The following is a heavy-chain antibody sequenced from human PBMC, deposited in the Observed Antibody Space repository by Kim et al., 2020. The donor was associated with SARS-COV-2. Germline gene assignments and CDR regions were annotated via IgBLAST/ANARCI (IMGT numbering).Heavy chain of an antibody. CDR3: AAPLEMATNPLGY. CDR1: GGTFSSYA. Sequence: SVKVSCKASGGTFSSYAISWVRQAPGQGLEWMGGIIPIFGTANYAQKFQGRVTITADESTSTAYMELSSLRSEDAAVYYCAAPLEMATNPLGYWGQGTLVTVSS. CDR2: IIPIFGTA. V-gene: IGHV1-69*13. J-gene: IGHJ4*02. D-gene: IGHD5-12*01.